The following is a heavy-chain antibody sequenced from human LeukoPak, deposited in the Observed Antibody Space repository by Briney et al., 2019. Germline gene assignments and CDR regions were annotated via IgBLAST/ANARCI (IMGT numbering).Heavy chain of an antibody. J-gene: IGHJ6*02. Sequence: GASVKVSCKASGYTFTGYYMHWVRQAPGQGLEWMGWINPNSGGTNYARKFQGWVSMTRDTSISTAYMELSRLRSDDTAVYYCARDGDYYYYGMDVWGQGTTVTVSS. CDR1: GYTFTGYY. D-gene: IGHD3-10*01. V-gene: IGHV1-2*04. CDR2: INPNSGGT. CDR3: ARDGDYYYYGMDV.